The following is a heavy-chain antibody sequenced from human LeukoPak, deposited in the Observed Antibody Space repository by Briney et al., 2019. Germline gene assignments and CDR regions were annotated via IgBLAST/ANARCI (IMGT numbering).Heavy chain of an antibody. D-gene: IGHD2-8*02. J-gene: IGHJ4*02. CDR1: GGSISPYQ. Sequence: SETLSLTCTVSGGSISPYQWSWIRQSAGKRLEWIGLIRNSGSADYNPSLKSRVTLSIDTSKSQISLRLTSVTAADTAVCYCATGSYSGGFDKWGQGTLVIVSS. V-gene: IGHV4-4*07. CDR2: IRNSGSA. CDR3: ATGSYSGGFDK.